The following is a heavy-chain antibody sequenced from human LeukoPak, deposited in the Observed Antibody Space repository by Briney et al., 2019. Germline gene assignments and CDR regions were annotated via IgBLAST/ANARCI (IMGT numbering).Heavy chain of an antibody. J-gene: IGHJ4*02. Sequence: GASVKVSCKASGYTFTSYGISWVRQAPGQGLEWMGWISAYDGNTNYAQKLQGRVTMTTDTSTSTAYMELRSLRSDDTAVYYCARGPPVVVVPAAHDYWGQGTLVTVSS. CDR3: ARGPPVVVVPAAHDY. V-gene: IGHV1-18*01. D-gene: IGHD2-2*01. CDR1: GYTFTSYG. CDR2: ISAYDGNT.